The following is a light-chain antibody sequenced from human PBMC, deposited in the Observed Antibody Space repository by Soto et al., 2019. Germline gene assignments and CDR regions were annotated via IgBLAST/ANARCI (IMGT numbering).Light chain of an antibody. J-gene: IGKJ5*01. Sequence: DLQLTQSPSFLSASVGDRVTITCRASQGISSYLAWYQQKPGKAPNLLIYAASTLQSGVPSTFSGSGSGTEFTLTISSLQPEDFATYYCQQLISYPITFGQGTRVEIK. CDR2: AAS. CDR3: QQLISYPIT. CDR1: QGISSY. V-gene: IGKV1-9*01.